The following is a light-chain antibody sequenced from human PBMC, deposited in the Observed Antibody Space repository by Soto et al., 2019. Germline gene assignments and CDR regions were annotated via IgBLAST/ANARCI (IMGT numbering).Light chain of an antibody. V-gene: IGLV2-14*01. J-gene: IGLJ2*01. CDR3: QSYDSSLSVHVV. Sequence: QSVLTQPASVSGSPGQSITISCTGTSSDVGGYNYVSWYQQHPGKAPKLMIYEVSNRPSGVPDRFSGSKSGTSASLAITGLQAEDEADYYCQSYDSSLSVHVVFGGGTKLTVL. CDR2: EVS. CDR1: SSDVGGYNY.